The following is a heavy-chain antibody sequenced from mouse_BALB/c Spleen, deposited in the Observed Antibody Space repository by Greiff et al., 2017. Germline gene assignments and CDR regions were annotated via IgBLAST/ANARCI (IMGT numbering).Heavy chain of an antibody. CDR2: ISDGGSYT. V-gene: IGHV5-4*02. D-gene: IGHD1-1*01. CDR1: GFTFSDYY. CDR3: ARERDYGSSYWYFDV. J-gene: IGHJ1*01. Sequence: EVQRVESGGGLVKPGGSLKLSCAASGFTFSDYYMYWVRQTPEKRLEWVATISDGGSYTYYPDSVKGRFTISRDNAKNNLYLQMSSLKSEDTAMYYCARERDYGSSYWYFDVWGAGTTVTVSS.